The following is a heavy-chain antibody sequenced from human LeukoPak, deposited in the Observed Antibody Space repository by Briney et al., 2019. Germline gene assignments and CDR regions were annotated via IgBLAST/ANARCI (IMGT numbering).Heavy chain of an antibody. CDR2: FDPEDGET. V-gene: IGHV1-24*01. CDR1: GYTLTELS. Sequence: GASVKVSCKVSGYTLTELSMHWVRQAPGKGLEWMGGFDPEDGETIYAQKFQGRVTMTEDTSTDTAYMELSSLRSEDTAVYYCATEPPYCSGGSCFWPGFDPWGQGTLVTVSS. J-gene: IGHJ5*02. CDR3: ATEPPYCSGGSCFWPGFDP. D-gene: IGHD2-15*01.